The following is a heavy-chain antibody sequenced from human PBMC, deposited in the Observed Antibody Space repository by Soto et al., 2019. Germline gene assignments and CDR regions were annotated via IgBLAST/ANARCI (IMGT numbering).Heavy chain of an antibody. CDR2: IYYSGST. V-gene: IGHV4-31*03. CDR1: GGSISSGGYY. J-gene: IGHJ6*02. CDR3: ARVLLVSYTMHV. D-gene: IGHD3-16*01. Sequence: SETLSLTCTVSGGSISSGGYYWSWIRQHPGKGLEWIGYIYYSGSTYYNPSLKSRVTISVDTSKNQFSLKLSSVTAADTAVFYCARVLLVSYTMHVWGQGTTVTVS.